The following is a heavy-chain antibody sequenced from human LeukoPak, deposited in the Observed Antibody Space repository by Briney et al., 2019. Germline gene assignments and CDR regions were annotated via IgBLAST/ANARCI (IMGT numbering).Heavy chain of an antibody. Sequence: GASVKVSCKASGGTFSSYAISWVRQAPGQGLEWMGGIIPIFGTANYAQKFQGRVTITTDESTSTAYMELSSLRSEDTAVYYCARVHRFGELFFDYWGQGTLVTVSS. CDR2: IIPIFGTA. CDR3: ARVHRFGELFFDY. V-gene: IGHV1-69*05. J-gene: IGHJ4*02. D-gene: IGHD3-10*01. CDR1: GGTFSSYA.